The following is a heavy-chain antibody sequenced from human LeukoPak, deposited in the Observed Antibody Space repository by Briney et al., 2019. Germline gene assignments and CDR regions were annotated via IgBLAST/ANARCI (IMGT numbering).Heavy chain of an antibody. D-gene: IGHD3-3*01. J-gene: IGHJ5*02. CDR2: IIPIFGTA. V-gene: IGHV1-69*05. Sequence: GASVTVSCKASGGTFSSYAISWVRQAPGQGLEWMGGIIPIFGTANYAQKFQGRVTITTDESTSTAYMELSSLRPEDTAVYYCARENYDFWSGDSNSGGWFDPWGQGTLVTVSS. CDR1: GGTFSSYA. CDR3: ARENYDFWSGDSNSGGWFDP.